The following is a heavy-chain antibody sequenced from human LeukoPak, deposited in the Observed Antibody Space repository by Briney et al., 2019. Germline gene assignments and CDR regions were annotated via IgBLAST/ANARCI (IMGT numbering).Heavy chain of an antibody. CDR2: LNPNSGNT. Sequence: GASVKVSCKASGYTFISYDINWVRQATGQGLEWMGWLNPNSGNTGYAQKLQGRVTMTRDTSTSTAYMELRSLSSDDTAVYYCARTMTTLKTHGELDLWGQGTQVTVSS. J-gene: IGHJ5*02. D-gene: IGHD4-17*01. CDR1: GYTFISYD. V-gene: IGHV1-8*01. CDR3: ARTMTTLKTHGELDL.